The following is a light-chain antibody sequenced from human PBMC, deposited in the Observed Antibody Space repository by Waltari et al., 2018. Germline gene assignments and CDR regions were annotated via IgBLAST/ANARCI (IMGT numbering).Light chain of an antibody. CDR1: ISDIGLFKV. J-gene: IGLJ1*01. V-gene: IGLV2-23*02. Sequence: QSALTQPASVSASPGQSITVSCSGSISDIGLFKVVSWFQQYPGKPPRLIIYEVNKRPPGISDRFSDTKSGNVASLTISGLQADDEADYYCCSFTSSSTYVFGSGTTVTVL. CDR2: EVN. CDR3: CSFTSSSTYV.